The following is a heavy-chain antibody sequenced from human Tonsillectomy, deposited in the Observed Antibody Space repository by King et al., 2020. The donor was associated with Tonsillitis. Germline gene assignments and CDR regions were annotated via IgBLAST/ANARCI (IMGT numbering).Heavy chain of an antibody. Sequence: VQLVESGGGFVKPGWSLRLSCAASGLPFSHAWMTCVRQAPGKGLDWVGLIKRKADVGAIDYASPVKGRVTISRDDSEDMLYLQMNNLTTEDTAVYYCSTAMIVTGMDVWGQGTSVAVSS. CDR1: GLPFSHAW. J-gene: IGHJ6*02. V-gene: IGHV3-15*01. CDR3: STAMIVTGMDV. CDR2: IKRKADVGAI. D-gene: IGHD3-22*01.